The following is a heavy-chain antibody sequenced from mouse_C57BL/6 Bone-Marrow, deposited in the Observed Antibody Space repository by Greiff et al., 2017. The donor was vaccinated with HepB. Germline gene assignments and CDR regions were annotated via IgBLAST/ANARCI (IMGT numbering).Heavy chain of an antibody. CDR1: GYTFTSYW. D-gene: IGHD1-1*01. CDR2: IHPNSGST. J-gene: IGHJ4*01. CDR3: ARDYYGSSWFYAMDY. V-gene: IGHV1-64*01. Sequence: QVQLQQPGAELVKPGASVKLSCKASGYTFTSYWMHWVKQRPGQGLEWIGMIHPNSGSTNYNEKFKSKATLTVDKSSSTAYMQLSILTSEDSAVYYCARDYYGSSWFYAMDYWGQGPSVTVSS.